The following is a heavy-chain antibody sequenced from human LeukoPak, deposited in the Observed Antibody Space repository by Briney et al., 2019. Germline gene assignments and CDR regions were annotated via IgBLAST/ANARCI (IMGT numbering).Heavy chain of an antibody. J-gene: IGHJ2*01. Sequence: GGSLRLSCAASGFTFSSYEMNWVRQAPGEGLEWVSYISSSGSTIYYADSVKGRFTISRDNAKNSLYLQMNSLTAEDTALYYCANARGTSSSYFDLWGRGTLVTVSS. CDR1: GFTFSSYE. V-gene: IGHV3-48*03. CDR3: ANARGTSSSYFDL. D-gene: IGHD6-6*01. CDR2: ISSSGSTI.